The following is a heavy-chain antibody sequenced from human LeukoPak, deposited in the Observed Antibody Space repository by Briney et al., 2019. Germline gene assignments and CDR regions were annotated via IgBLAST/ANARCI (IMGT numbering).Heavy chain of an antibody. CDR3: ARDAYYYDSSGYSMPDYFDY. CDR1: GYTLTELS. J-gene: IGHJ4*02. Sequence: ASVKVSCKVSGYTLTELSMHWVRQAPGKGLEWMGGFDPEDGETIYAQKFQGRVTMTEDTSTDTAYMELRSLRSDDTAVYYCARDAYYYDSSGYSMPDYFDYWGQGTLVTVSS. CDR2: FDPEDGET. V-gene: IGHV1-24*01. D-gene: IGHD3-22*01.